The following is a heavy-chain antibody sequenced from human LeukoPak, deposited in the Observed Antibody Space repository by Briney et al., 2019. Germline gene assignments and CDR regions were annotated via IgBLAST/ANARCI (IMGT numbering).Heavy chain of an antibody. J-gene: IGHJ4*02. CDR3: AKHPNSSGWFSGYFDY. CDR2: IYYSGST. V-gene: IGHV4-59*08. CDR1: GGSFGGYY. Sequence: SETLSPTCAVYGGSFGGYYWSWLRQPPGKGLEWIGYIYYSGSTNYKPSLKSRVTISVDTSKNQFSLKLSSVTAADTAVYYCAKHPNSSGWFSGYFDYWGQGTLVTVFS. D-gene: IGHD6-19*01.